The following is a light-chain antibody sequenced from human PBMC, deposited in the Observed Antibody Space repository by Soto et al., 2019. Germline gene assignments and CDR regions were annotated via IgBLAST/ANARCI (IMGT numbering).Light chain of an antibody. V-gene: IGKV1-12*01. CDR2: AAS. J-gene: IGKJ3*01. CDR1: QAISNW. CDR3: QQVQSFPLFT. Sequence: DIQMTQSPSSVSASVGDRVTITCRASQAISNWLAWYQQKPGQAPKLLIYAASTLQSGVPSRFSGSGSGTDFTLTISNLQPEDFATYCCQQVQSFPLFTFGPGTKVDIK.